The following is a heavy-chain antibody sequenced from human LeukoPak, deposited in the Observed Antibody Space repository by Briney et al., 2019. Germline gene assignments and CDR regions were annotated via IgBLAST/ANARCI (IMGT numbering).Heavy chain of an antibody. J-gene: IGHJ4*02. CDR2: ISAYNGNT. CDR1: GYTFTSYG. D-gene: IGHD3-22*01. CDR3: ARDYYDSSGYYEFDY. Sequence: ASVKVSCKASGYTFTSYGISWERQAPGQGLEWMGWISAYNGNTNYAQKLQGRVTMTTDTSTSTAYMELRSLRSDDTAVYYCARDYYDSSGYYEFDYWGQGTLVTVSS. V-gene: IGHV1-18*01.